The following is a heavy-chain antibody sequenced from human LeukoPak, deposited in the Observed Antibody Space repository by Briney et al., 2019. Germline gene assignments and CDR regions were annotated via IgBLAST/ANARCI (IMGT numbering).Heavy chain of an antibody. V-gene: IGHV3-7*05. Sequence: GGSLRLSCAASGFTFRSYGMSWVRQAPGKGLEWVANIKQDGSEKDYVDSGKGRFTIARDNAKNSLYLQMKSLRAEDTAVYYCAREGYSYDEIDSWGQGTLVTVSS. J-gene: IGHJ4*02. CDR3: AREGYSYDEIDS. D-gene: IGHD5-18*01. CDR1: GFTFRSYG. CDR2: IKQDGSEK.